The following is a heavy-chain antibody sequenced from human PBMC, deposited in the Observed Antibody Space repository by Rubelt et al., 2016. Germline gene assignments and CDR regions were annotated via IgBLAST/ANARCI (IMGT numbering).Heavy chain of an antibody. CDR1: GFTFYSYW. CDR2: ISSCVSTI. Sequence: EVQLMESGGGLVQRGGSLRLSCAASGFTFYSYWMGWVRQAPGKGLEWVSYISSCVSTIYYADSVKGRFTISRDNAKNSLYLQMSSLRAEGTAVYYWARIPGKCALDYWGQGTLVTVSS. V-gene: IGHV3-48*04. CDR3: ARIPGKCALDY. D-gene: IGHD3-10*01. J-gene: IGHJ4*02.